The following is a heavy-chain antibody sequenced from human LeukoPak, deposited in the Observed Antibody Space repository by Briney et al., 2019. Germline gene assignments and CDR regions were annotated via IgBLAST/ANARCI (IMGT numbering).Heavy chain of an antibody. CDR1: GYSISSGYY. V-gene: IGHV4-38-2*02. J-gene: IGHJ5*02. D-gene: IGHD6-13*01. CDR2: IYRSGST. CDR3: ARDPSGIAAADRFDP. Sequence: SETLSLTCTVSGYSISSGYYWGWIRQPPGKGLEWIGSIYRSGSTYYNPSLKSRVTISVDTSKNQFSLKLSSVTAADTAVYYCARDPSGIAAADRFDPWGQGTLVTVSS.